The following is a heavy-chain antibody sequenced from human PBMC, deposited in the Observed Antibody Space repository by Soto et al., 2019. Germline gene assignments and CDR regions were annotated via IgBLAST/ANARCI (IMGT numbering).Heavy chain of an antibody. V-gene: IGHV1-18*01. CDR1: GYTFTSYG. D-gene: IGHD2-2*01. Sequence: GASVKVSCKASGYTFTSYGISWVRQAPGQGLEWMGWISAYNGNTNYAQKLQGRVTMTTDTSTSTAYMELRSLRSDDTAVYYCARDLPFDIVVVPAAMEDWFDPWGQGTLVTVSS. J-gene: IGHJ5*02. CDR2: ISAYNGNT. CDR3: ARDLPFDIVVVPAAMEDWFDP.